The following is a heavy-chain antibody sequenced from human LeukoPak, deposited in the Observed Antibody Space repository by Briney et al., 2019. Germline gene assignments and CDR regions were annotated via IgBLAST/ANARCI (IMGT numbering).Heavy chain of an antibody. D-gene: IGHD6-19*01. Sequence: GGSLRLSCAASGFTFSDYYMSWIRQAPGKGLEWVSAISGSGGSTYYADSVKGRFTISRDNSKNTLYLQMNSLRAEDTAVYYCAKDRERISSGWYGAFDIWGQGTMVTVSS. J-gene: IGHJ3*02. CDR1: GFTFSDYY. V-gene: IGHV3-23*01. CDR2: ISGSGGST. CDR3: AKDRERISSGWYGAFDI.